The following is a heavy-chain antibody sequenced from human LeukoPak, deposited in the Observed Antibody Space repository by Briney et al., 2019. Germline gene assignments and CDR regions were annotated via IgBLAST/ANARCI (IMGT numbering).Heavy chain of an antibody. CDR2: IYYSGST. V-gene: IGHV4-39*07. CDR1: GGSISSSSYY. D-gene: IGHD3-22*01. J-gene: IGHJ4*02. Sequence: PSETLSLTCTVSGGSISSSSYYWGWIRQPPGKGLEWIGSIYYSGSTYYNPSLKSRVTISVDTSKNQFSLKLSSVTAADTAVYYCARDPYYYDSSGPRRGQGTLVTVSS. CDR3: ARDPYYYDSSGPR.